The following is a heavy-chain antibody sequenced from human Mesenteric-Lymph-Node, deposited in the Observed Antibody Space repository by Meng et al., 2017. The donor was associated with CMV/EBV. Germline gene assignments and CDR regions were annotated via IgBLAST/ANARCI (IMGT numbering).Heavy chain of an antibody. CDR1: GYTFPGYS. D-gene: IGHD2-15*01. CDR2: ISPNSGAT. Sequence: CKASGYTFPGYSVHWLRQAPGQGLEWMGRISPNSGATDYAQNFQGRVTLTRDTSISTAYMELSSLRSDDTAVYYCARDIAGYNWFDPWGQGTLVTVSS. J-gene: IGHJ5*02. V-gene: IGHV1-2*06. CDR3: ARDIAGYNWFDP.